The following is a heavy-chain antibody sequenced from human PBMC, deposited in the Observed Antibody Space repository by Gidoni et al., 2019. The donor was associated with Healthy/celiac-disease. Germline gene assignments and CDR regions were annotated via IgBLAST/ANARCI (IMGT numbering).Heavy chain of an antibody. CDR3: ARVRGSYGTNWFDP. V-gene: IGHV3-74*01. D-gene: IGHD4-17*01. CDR1: GFTFSSYW. J-gene: IGHJ5*02. CDR2: INSDGGST. Sequence: EVQLVESGGGLVQPGGSLRLACAASGFTFSSYWMHWVRQAPGKGRVWVSRINSDGGSTSSAASVKGRFTISRDNAKNTLYLQMNSLRAEDTAVYYCARVRGSYGTNWFDPWGQGTLVTVSS.